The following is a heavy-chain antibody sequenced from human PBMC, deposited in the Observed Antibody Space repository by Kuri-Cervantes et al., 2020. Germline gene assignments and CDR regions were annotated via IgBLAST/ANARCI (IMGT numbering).Heavy chain of an antibody. CDR2: YYSSESA. CDR1: GDSISSSSYH. V-gene: IGHV4-39*07. Sequence: SETLSLTCTVSGDSISSSSYHWGWIRQPPGKGLEWIGSYYSSESAYYNPSLKSRVTISIDTSKNQFSLKLNSVTAADTAVYHCATNPNQWPGWFDPWGQGTLVTVSS. CDR3: ATNPNQWPGWFDP. J-gene: IGHJ5*02. D-gene: IGHD6-19*01.